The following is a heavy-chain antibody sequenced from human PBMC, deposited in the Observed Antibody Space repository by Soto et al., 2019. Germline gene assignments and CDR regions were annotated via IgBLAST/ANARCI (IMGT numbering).Heavy chain of an antibody. Sequence: SETLSLTCAVSGGSISGSYYYWAWLRQSPGKGPEWLGSVFYTGFTSYNPSLESRVSVSVDTSKSQFSLKLSAVTAADMAVYYCATSQKGYNWNYFDHWGQGALVTVSS. CDR1: GGSISGSYYY. V-gene: IGHV4-39*01. CDR2: VFYTGFT. CDR3: ATSQKGYNWNYFDH. J-gene: IGHJ4*02. D-gene: IGHD1-20*01.